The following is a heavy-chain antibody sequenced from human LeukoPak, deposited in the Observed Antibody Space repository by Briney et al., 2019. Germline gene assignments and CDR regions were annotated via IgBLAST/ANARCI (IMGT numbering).Heavy chain of an antibody. D-gene: IGHD3-16*02. CDR1: GFTFSSYW. Sequence: GGSLRLSRAASGFTFSSYWMHWVRQAPGKGLVWVSRINSDGSSTSYADSVKGRFTISRDNAKNTLYLQMNSLRAEDTAVYYCARDPYDYVWGSYRYTGPFDYWGQGTLVTVSS. CDR2: INSDGSST. V-gene: IGHV3-74*01. J-gene: IGHJ4*02. CDR3: ARDPYDYVWGSYRYTGPFDY.